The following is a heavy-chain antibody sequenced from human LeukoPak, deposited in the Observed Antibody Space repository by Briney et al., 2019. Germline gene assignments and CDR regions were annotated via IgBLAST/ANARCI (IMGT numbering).Heavy chain of an antibody. CDR2: ISHSVNT. J-gene: IGHJ5*02. CDR3: ARDGIGSSGYYYVDWFDP. V-gene: IGHV4-4*02. CDR1: GDSIGSSHW. Sequence: SETLSLTCAVSGDSIGSSHWWSWVRQSPRRGLEWIGEISHSVNTNYNPSLKSRVTISFDKANNHLSLTLRSVTAADTAVYYCARDGIGSSGYYYVDWFDPWGQGTLVTVSS. D-gene: IGHD3-22*01.